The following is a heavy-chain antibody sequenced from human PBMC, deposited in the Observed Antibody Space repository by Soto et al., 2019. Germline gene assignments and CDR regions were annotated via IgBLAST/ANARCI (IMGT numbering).Heavy chain of an antibody. V-gene: IGHV1-2*02. J-gene: IGHJ4*02. Sequence: ASVKVSCKASGYTFTGYYMHWVRQAPGQGLEWMGWINPNSGGTNYAQKFQGRVTMTRDTSISTAYMELRRLRSDDTAVYYCARSAPVDIYDITTVEVWGQGKLVTVYS. CDR3: ARSAPVDIYDITTVEV. CDR1: GYTFTGYY. CDR2: INPNSGGT. D-gene: IGHD1-1*01.